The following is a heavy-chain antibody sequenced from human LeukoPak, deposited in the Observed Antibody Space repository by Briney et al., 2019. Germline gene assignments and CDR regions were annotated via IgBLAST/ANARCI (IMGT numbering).Heavy chain of an antibody. D-gene: IGHD6-19*01. CDR3: AKEGSGWYLPGWFDP. V-gene: IGHV3-23*01. Sequence: GGSLRLSCTASGFTFSSYAMSWVRQAPGKGLEWVSAISGSGGSTYYADSVKGRFTISRDNSKNTLYLQMNSLRAEDTAVYYCAKEGSGWYLPGWFDPWGQGTLVTVSS. CDR1: GFTFSSYA. CDR2: ISGSGGST. J-gene: IGHJ5*02.